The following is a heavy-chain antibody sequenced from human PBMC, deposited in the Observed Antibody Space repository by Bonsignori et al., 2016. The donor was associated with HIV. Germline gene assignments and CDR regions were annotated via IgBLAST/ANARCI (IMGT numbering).Heavy chain of an antibody. Sequence: EVQLVESGGGFVHPGGSLRLSCAASGFTFSAYWMAWVRQVPGRGLEWVANIKQDGTGIYYVDSVKGRFTISRDNAKNSLYLHMDSLRGEDTAVYFCARDPGVAALDTVGHFD. CDR3: ARDPGVAALDTVGHFD. CDR1: GFTFSAYW. J-gene: IGHJ2*01. CDR2: IKQDGTGI. D-gene: IGHD6-13*01. V-gene: IGHV3-7*01.